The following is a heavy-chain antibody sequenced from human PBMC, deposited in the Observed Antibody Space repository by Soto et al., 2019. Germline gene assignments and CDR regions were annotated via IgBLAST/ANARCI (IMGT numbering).Heavy chain of an antibody. CDR2: IKHDGSVK. CDR1: GFPFSSYW. Sequence: GGSLRLSCAASGFPFSSYWMSWVRQAPGKGLEWVANIKHDGSVKYYVDSVKGRFTISRDNAKNSLYLQMNSLRAEDTAVYYCARELVRSYYFDYWGQGTLVTVSS. D-gene: IGHD2-15*01. CDR3: ARELVRSYYFDY. J-gene: IGHJ4*02. V-gene: IGHV3-7*01.